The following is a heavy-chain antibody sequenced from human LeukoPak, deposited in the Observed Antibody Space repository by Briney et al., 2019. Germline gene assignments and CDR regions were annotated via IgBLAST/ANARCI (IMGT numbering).Heavy chain of an antibody. V-gene: IGHV3-15*07. CDR3: SPPSF. Sequence: GGSLRLSCATSGFIFTNAWMKWVRQAPGKGLEWVGRIKSKTDGGTIDYAAPGKGRFTISRDDSKNTLYLQMDNLKTEDTAIYYCSPPSFWGQGTLVTVSS. J-gene: IGHJ4*02. CDR2: IKSKTDGGTI. CDR1: GFIFTNAW.